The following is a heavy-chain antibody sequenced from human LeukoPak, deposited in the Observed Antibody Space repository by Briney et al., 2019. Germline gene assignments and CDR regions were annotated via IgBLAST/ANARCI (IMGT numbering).Heavy chain of an antibody. J-gene: IGHJ6*04. CDR2: ISAYNGNT. V-gene: IGHV1-18*01. D-gene: IGHD2-2*01. Sequence: GASVKVSCKASGYTFTSYGISWVRQAPGQGLEWMGWISAYNGNTNYAQKLQGRVTMTTDTSTSTAYMELRSLRSDDTAVYYCAREWDLGYCSSTSCYYYSGMDVWAKGTRVTVSS. CDR1: GYTFTSYG. CDR3: AREWDLGYCSSTSCYYYSGMDV.